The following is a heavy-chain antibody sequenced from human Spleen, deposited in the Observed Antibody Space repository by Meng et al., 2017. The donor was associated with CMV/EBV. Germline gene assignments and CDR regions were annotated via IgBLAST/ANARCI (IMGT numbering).Heavy chain of an antibody. Sequence: ASVQVSCKASGYTFPRYGISWVRQAPGQGLEWMGWISGYDGRANYGQKFKGRVTVTTDTSTSTAYMELRSLRSDDTGVYYCARDGGDQQYYFDPWGQGTLVTVSS. CDR1: GYTFPRYG. D-gene: IGHD3-16*01. V-gene: IGHV1-18*01. J-gene: IGHJ4*02. CDR2: ISGYDGRA. CDR3: ARDGGDQQYYFDP.